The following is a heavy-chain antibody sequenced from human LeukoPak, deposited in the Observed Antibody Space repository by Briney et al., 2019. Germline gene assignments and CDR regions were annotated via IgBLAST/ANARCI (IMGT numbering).Heavy chain of an antibody. CDR3: ATDSGIAVEYYYYGMDV. CDR2: FDPEDGET. D-gene: IGHD6-19*01. Sequence: ASVKVSCKVSGYTLTELSMHWVRQAPGKGLEWMGGFDPEDGETIYAQKFQGRVTMTEDTSTDTAYMELSSLRFEDTAVYYCATDSGIAVEYYYYGMDVWGQGTTVTVSS. CDR1: GYTLTELS. J-gene: IGHJ6*02. V-gene: IGHV1-24*01.